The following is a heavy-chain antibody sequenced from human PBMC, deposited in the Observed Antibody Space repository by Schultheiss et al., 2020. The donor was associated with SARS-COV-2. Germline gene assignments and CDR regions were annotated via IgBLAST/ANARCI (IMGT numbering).Heavy chain of an antibody. CDR1: GFNFTSSA. CDR3: AVIAVAGYDY. V-gene: IGHV1-58*01. D-gene: IGHD6-19*01. J-gene: IGHJ4*02. CDR2: IVVGSGNT. Sequence: SVKVSCKDSGFNFTSSAVQWVRQARGQRFEWIGWIVVGSGNTNYAQKFQERVTITRDMSTSTAYMELSSLRSEDTAVYYCAVIAVAGYDYWGQGTLVTVSS.